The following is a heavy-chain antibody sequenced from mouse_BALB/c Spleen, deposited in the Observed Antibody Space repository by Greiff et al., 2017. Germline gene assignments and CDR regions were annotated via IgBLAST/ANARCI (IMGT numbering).Heavy chain of an antibody. J-gene: IGHJ2*01. CDR2: IYPGGGYT. Sequence: VQLQQSGAELVRPGTSVKISCKASGYTFTNYWLGWVKQRPGHGLEWIGDIYPGGGYTNYNEKFKGKATLTADTSSSTAYMQLSSLTSEDSAVYFCARGGEYGNLDYWGQGTTLTVSS. D-gene: IGHD2-1*01. CDR1: GYTFTNYW. CDR3: ARGGEYGNLDY. V-gene: IGHV1-63*02.